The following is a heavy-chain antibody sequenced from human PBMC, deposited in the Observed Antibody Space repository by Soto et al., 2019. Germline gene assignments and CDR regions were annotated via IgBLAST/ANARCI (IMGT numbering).Heavy chain of an antibody. J-gene: IGHJ4*02. Sequence: EVQLLESGGGLVQPGGSLRLSCAASGFSFTTYSMSCVRQAPAKVLEWVSTISNSRGITYYADSVKGRFTISRDISKTTLYLQMNGLRAEDTLRYNCAKTYYYASGSYYAAENWCQGTLVSVSS. D-gene: IGHD3-10*01. CDR1: GFSFTTYS. CDR3: AKTYYYASGSYYAAEN. V-gene: IGHV3-23*01. CDR2: ISNSRGIT.